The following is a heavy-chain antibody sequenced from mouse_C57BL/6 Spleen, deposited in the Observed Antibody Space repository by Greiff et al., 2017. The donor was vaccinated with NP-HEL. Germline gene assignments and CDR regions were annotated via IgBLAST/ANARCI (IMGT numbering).Heavy chain of an antibody. D-gene: IGHD2-3*01. Sequence: QVQLQQSGAELARPGASVKLSCKASGYTFTSYGISWVKQRTGQGLEWIGEIYPRSGNTYYNEKFKGKATLTADKSSSTAYMELRSLTSEDAAVSFCAREDYDGYSYFDYWGQGTTLTVSS. CDR2: IYPRSGNT. V-gene: IGHV1-81*01. J-gene: IGHJ2*01. CDR1: GYTFTSYG. CDR3: AREDYDGYSYFDY.